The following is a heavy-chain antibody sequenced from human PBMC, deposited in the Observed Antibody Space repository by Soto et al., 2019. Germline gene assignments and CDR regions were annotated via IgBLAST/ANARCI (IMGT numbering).Heavy chain of an antibody. J-gene: IGHJ6*02. CDR1: GFTFSSYG. CDR3: ARDVGAYYYSGMDV. V-gene: IGHV3-33*01. Sequence: TGGSLRLSCAASGFTFSSYGMHWVRQAQGKGLEWVGVIWYDGSNKYYADSVKGRFTISRDNSKNTLYLQMNSLRAEDTAVYYCARDVGAYYYSGMDVWGQGTTVTVSS. CDR2: IWYDGSNK. D-gene: IGHD3-16*01.